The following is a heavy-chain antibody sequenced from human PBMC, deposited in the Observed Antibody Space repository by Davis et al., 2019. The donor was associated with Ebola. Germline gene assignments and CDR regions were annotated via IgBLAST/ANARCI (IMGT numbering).Heavy chain of an antibody. D-gene: IGHD3-3*01. CDR3: TTASVTYYDFWSGYLEGVGYYYGMDV. J-gene: IGHJ6*02. CDR1: GFTFSNAW. V-gene: IGHV3-15*07. Sequence: PGGSLRLSCAASGFTFSNAWMNWVRQAPGKGLEWVGRIKSKTDGGTTDYAAPVKGRFTISRDDSKNTLYLQMNSLKTEDTAVYYCTTASVTYYDFWSGYLEGVGYYYGMDVWGQGTTVTVSS. CDR2: IKSKTDGGTT.